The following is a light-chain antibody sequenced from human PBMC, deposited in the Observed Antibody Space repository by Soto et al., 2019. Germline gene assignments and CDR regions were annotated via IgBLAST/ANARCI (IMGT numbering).Light chain of an antibody. Sequence: EIVLTQSPGTLSLSPGERATLSCRASQTVSNNYLAWYQQKPGQAPRLLFYGASSRATGIPDRFSGSGSGTDFTLTISRLEPEDFEVYYCQQYDISPVTFGGGTKVDI. CDR1: QTVSNNY. CDR3: QQYDISPVT. V-gene: IGKV3-20*01. CDR2: GAS. J-gene: IGKJ4*01.